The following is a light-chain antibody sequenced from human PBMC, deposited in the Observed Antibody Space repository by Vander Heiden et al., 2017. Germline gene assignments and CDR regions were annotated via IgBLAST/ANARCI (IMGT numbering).Light chain of an antibody. CDR3: QQYHNWPFT. CDR2: GAS. J-gene: IGKJ3*01. V-gene: IGKV3-15*01. CDR1: QNITSN. Sequence: EIELTQSPATLSVSPGESATLSCRASQNITSNLAWYQQKPGQAPRLLIYGASTRATGVPARLSGSGSGTEFTLTISSLQSEDFVVYYCQQYHNWPFTFGPGTDVDIK.